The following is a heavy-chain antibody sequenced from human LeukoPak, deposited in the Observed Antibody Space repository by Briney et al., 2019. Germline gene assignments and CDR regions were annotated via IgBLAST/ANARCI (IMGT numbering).Heavy chain of an antibody. V-gene: IGHV1-69*04. CDR2: IIPILSIA. J-gene: IGHJ2*01. Sequence: SVTVSCKASGGTFSSYAISWVRQAPGQGLEWMGRIIPILSIANYAQKFKGRVTITADKSTSTAYMELSSLGYEDTAVYYCATFERFDLWGRGTLVTVSS. CDR1: GGTFSSYA. CDR3: ATFERFDL. D-gene: IGHD5-24*01.